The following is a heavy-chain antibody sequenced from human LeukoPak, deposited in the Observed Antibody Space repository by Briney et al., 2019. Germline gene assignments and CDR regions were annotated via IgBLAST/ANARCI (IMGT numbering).Heavy chain of an antibody. CDR1: GFPVSSNY. J-gene: IGHJ4*02. Sequence: PGGSLRLSCAASGFPVSSNYMSWVRQAPGKGLEWVSVIYRDDTTYYADSVKGRFTIFRDNSKNTLYLQMNSLRDDDTAVYYCARAPYGVGYTAERDYWGQGTLVTVPS. D-gene: IGHD3-16*02. V-gene: IGHV3-53*01. CDR2: IYRDDTT. CDR3: ARAPYGVGYTAERDY.